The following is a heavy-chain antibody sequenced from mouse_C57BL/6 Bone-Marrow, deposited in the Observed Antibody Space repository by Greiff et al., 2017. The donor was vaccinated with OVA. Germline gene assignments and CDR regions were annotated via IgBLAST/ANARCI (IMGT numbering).Heavy chain of an antibody. V-gene: IGHV1-81*01. D-gene: IGHD2-2*01. J-gene: IGHJ2*01. CDR1: GYTFTSYG. Sequence: QVQLQQSGAELARPGASVKLSCKASGYTFTSYGISWVKQRTGQGLEWIGEIYPRSGNTYYNEKFKGKATLTADKSSSTAYMELRSLTSEDSAVYFCALREGYVFFDYWGQGTTLIVSS. CDR2: IYPRSGNT. CDR3: ALREGYVFFDY.